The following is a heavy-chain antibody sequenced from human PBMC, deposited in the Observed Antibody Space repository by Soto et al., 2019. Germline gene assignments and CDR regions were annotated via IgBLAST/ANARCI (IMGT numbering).Heavy chain of an antibody. CDR1: GYTFTGYY. D-gene: IGHD3-9*01. V-gene: IGHV1-2*04. CDR2: INPNSGGT. Sequence: ASVKVSCKASGYTFTGYYMHWVRQAPGQGLEWMGWINPNSGGTNYAQRFQGWVTMTRDTSISTAYMELSRLRSDDTAVYYCARGPVLRYFDGSGGLHFDYWGQGTLVTVSS. CDR3: ARGPVLRYFDGSGGLHFDY. J-gene: IGHJ4*02.